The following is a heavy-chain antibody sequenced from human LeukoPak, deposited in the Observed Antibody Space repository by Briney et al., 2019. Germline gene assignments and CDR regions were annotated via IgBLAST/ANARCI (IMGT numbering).Heavy chain of an antibody. CDR2: ISSSSSSI. V-gene: IGHV3-21*01. CDR1: GFTFSSYW. Sequence: GGSLRLSCAASGFTFSSYWMSWVRQAPGKGLEWVSSISSSSSSIYYADSVKGRFTISRDNAKNSLYLQMNSLRAEDTAVYYCARGPTMKMDVWGKGTTVTVSS. D-gene: IGHD3-22*01. J-gene: IGHJ6*04. CDR3: ARGPTMKMDV.